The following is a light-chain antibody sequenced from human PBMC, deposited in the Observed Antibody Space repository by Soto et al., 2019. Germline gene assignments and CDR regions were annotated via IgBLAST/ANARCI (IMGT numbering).Light chain of an antibody. CDR3: HQYGSSPRT. Sequence: EIVLTQSPGTLSLSPGDRATLSCRASQSVNSNYLAWYQQKPGQAPRLLIYGASIRATGIPDRFSGSGSGTDVTLTIRRLEPEDFAMYFCHQYGSSPRTFGQGIKVEI. CDR1: QSVNSNY. J-gene: IGKJ1*01. CDR2: GAS. V-gene: IGKV3-20*01.